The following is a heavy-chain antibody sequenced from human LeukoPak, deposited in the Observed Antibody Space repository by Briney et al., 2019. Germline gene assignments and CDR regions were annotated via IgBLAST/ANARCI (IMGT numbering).Heavy chain of an antibody. J-gene: IGHJ4*02. CDR2: INHSGST. D-gene: IGHD2-2*01. CDR3: ARGKSLVVVVPAANFDY. CDR1: GGSFSGYY. V-gene: IGHV4-34*01. Sequence: PSETLSLTWAVYGGSFSGYYWSWIRQPPGKGLEWIGEINHSGSTNYNPSLKSRVTISVDTSKNQFSLKLSSVTAADTAVYYCARGKSLVVVVPAANFDYWGQGTLVTVSS.